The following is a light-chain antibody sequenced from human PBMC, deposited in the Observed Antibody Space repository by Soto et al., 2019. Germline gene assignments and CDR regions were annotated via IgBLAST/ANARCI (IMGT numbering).Light chain of an antibody. J-gene: IGKJ2*01. V-gene: IGKV3-20*01. CDR3: QQYGSSPYT. CDR2: GAS. CDR1: QSVSSSY. Sequence: EIVLTQSPATLSLSPGERATLSCRASQSVSSSYLAWYQQKPGQAPRLLIYGASSRATGIPNRFSGSGCGTDFTLTIIRLEPEDFAVYYCQQYGSSPYTFGQGTKLEIK.